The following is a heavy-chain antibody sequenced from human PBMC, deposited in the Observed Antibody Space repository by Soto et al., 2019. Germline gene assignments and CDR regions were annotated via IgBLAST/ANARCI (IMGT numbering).Heavy chain of an antibody. CDR2: IYYSGST. CDR1: GGSISSYY. J-gene: IGHJ5*02. CDR3: ARAGPYSGYDGWFDP. V-gene: IGHV4-59*08. D-gene: IGHD5-12*01. Sequence: QVQLQESGPGLVKPSETLSLTCTVSGGSISSYYWSWIRQPPGKGLEWIGYIYYSGSTNYNPSLTSRVTISVDTSKNQFSLKLSSVTAADTAVYYCARAGPYSGYDGWFDPWGQGTLVTVSS.